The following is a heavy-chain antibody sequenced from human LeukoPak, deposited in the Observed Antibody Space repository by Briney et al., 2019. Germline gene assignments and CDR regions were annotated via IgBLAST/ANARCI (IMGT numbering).Heavy chain of an antibody. CDR2: INAGNGNT. V-gene: IGHV1-3*01. J-gene: IGHJ4*02. D-gene: IGHD5-18*01. CDR3: ARDRSGRGYSYGIDY. CDR1: GYTFTSYA. Sequence: ASVKVSCKASGYTFTSYAMHWVRQAPGQRLERMGWINAGNGNTKYSQKFQGRVTITRDTSASTAYMELSSLRSEDTAVYYRARDRSGRGYSYGIDYWGQGTLVTVSS.